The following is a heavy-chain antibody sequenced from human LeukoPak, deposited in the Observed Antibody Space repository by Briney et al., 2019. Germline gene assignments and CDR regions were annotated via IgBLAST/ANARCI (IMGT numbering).Heavy chain of an antibody. CDR1: GYSFTSYY. CDR2: INPSTVYI. CDR3: ARGYRYGMDV. J-gene: IGHJ6*02. V-gene: IGHV1-46*01. D-gene: IGHD5-18*01. Sequence: ASVKVSCKTSGYSFTSYYMHWVRQAPGQGLEWMGVINPSTVYITYAQKFQGRVTMIRDTSTSTVYMELSRLRSEDTAVYYCARGYRYGMDVWGQGTTVTVSS.